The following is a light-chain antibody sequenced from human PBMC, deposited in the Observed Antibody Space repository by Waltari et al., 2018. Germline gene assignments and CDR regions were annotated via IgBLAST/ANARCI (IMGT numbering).Light chain of an antibody. Sequence: QAALTQPASVPGSPGHSTTISCTGTSCDLGTYKFVSWYQQEPGRAPKLIVYAVSQRPSEVSNRFSGSKSGNTASLTISGLQAEDEADYYCSSYTTTSSWVLGGGTKLTVL. V-gene: IGLV2-14*01. CDR1: SCDLGTYKF. CDR3: SSYTTTSSWV. J-gene: IGLJ3*02. CDR2: AVS.